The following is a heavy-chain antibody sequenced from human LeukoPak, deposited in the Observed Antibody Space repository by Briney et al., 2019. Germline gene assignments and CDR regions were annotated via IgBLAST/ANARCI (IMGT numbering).Heavy chain of an antibody. V-gene: IGHV3-48*02. CDR2: ISSSSSTI. CDR3: ARDSRELLWFGESRGDAFDI. Sequence: GGSLRLPCAASGFTFSSYSMNWVRQAPGKGLEWVSYISSSSSTIYYADSVKGRFTISRDNAKNSLYLQMNSLRDEDTAVYYCARDSRELLWFGESRGDAFDIWGQGTMVTVSS. J-gene: IGHJ3*02. CDR1: GFTFSSYS. D-gene: IGHD3-10*01.